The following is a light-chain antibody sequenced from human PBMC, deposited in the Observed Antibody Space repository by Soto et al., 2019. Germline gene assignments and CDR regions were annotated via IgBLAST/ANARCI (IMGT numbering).Light chain of an antibody. Sequence: EIVLTQSPGTLSLSPGERATLSCRASQSVNSYYLAWYQQKPGQAPRLLLYGASYRATGIPDRFSGSGSGTDFTLTISRLEPEDFAVYYCPQYGDSPPGLTFGGGTKVEIK. V-gene: IGKV3-20*01. CDR2: GAS. J-gene: IGKJ4*01. CDR3: PQYGDSPPGLT. CDR1: QSVNSYY.